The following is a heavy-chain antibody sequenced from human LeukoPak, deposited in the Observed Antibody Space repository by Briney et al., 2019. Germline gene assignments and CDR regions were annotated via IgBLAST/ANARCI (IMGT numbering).Heavy chain of an antibody. V-gene: IGHV4-59*08. Sequence: PSETLSLTCTVSGGSISSYYWSWIRQPPGKGLEWIGYIYYSGSTNYNPSLKSRVTISVDTSKNQFSLKLSSVTAADTAVYYCARTPVPYYYGSGSYYGIGAKNWFDPWGQGTLVTVSS. J-gene: IGHJ5*02. CDR3: ARTPVPYYYGSGSYYGIGAKNWFDP. D-gene: IGHD3-10*01. CDR1: GGSISSYY. CDR2: IYYSGST.